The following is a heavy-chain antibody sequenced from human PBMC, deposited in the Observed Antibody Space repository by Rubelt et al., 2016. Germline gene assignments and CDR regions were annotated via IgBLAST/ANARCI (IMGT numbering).Heavy chain of an antibody. Sequence: GGSLRLSCAASGFTFSSYGMHWVRQAPGKGLEWVAVISYDGSNKYYADSVKGRFTISRDNSKNTLYLQMNSLRAEDTAVYYCAKEGALLWFGELNPWGQGTLVTVSS. D-gene: IGHD3-10*01. CDR1: GFTFSSYG. CDR2: ISYDGSNK. J-gene: IGHJ5*02. CDR3: AKEGALLWFGELNP. V-gene: IGHV3-30*18.